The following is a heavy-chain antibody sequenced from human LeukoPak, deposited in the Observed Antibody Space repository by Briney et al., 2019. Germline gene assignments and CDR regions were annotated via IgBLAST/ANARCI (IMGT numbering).Heavy chain of an antibody. D-gene: IGHD1-26*01. CDR1: GYTFTSYY. J-gene: IGHJ4*02. CDR2: INPSGGST. V-gene: IGHV1-46*01. Sequence: ASVKVSCKASGYTFTSYYMHWVRQAPGLELEWMGIINPSGGSTSYAQKFQGRVTMTRDTSTSTVYMELSSLRSEDTAVYYCARAVGSGSYYYWGQGTLVTVSS. CDR3: ARAVGSGSYYY.